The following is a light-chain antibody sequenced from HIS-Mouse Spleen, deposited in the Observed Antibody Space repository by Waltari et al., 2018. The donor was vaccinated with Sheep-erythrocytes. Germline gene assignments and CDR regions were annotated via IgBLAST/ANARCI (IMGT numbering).Light chain of an antibody. V-gene: IGLV2-8*01. CDR3: SSYAGSNNWV. Sequence: QSALTQPPSASGSPGQSVTISCTGTSSDVGGYNYVSCYQQHPGKAPNLLSYEVSKRPSGVPYRFSGSKSGNTASLTVSGLQAEDEADYYCSSYAGSNNWVFGGGTKLTVL. J-gene: IGLJ3*02. CDR2: EVS. CDR1: SSDVGGYNY.